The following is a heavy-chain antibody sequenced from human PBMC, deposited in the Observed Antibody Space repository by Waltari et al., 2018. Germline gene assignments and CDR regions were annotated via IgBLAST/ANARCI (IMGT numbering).Heavy chain of an antibody. CDR2: INPNSGGT. CDR1: GYTFTGYY. Sequence: QVQLVQSGAEVKKPGASVKVSCKASGYTFTGYYMHWVRQAPGQGLECVGWINPNSGGTKYAQKFQGRVTMTRDTSISTAYMELSRLRSNDTAVYYCARDYDLWSGTRIDVWGKGTTVTISS. CDR3: ARDYDLWSGTRIDV. J-gene: IGHJ6*04. V-gene: IGHV1-2*02. D-gene: IGHD3-3*01.